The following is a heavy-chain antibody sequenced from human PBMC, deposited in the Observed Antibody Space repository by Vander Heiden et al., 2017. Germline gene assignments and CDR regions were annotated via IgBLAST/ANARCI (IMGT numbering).Heavy chain of an antibody. V-gene: IGHV3-33*01. D-gene: IGHD5-12*01. J-gene: IGHJ4*02. CDR2: IWYDGSNK. CDR3: ARGYSGYDLLMWDY. Sequence: QVQLVESGGGVVQPGRSLRLSCAASGFTFGSYGMHWVRQAPGKGLEWVAVIWYDGSNKYYADSVKGRFTISRDNSKNTLYLQMNSLRAEDTAVYYCARGYSGYDLLMWDYWGQGTLVTVSS. CDR1: GFTFGSYG.